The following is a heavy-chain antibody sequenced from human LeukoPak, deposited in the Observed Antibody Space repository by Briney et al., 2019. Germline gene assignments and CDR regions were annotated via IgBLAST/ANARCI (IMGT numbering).Heavy chain of an antibody. V-gene: IGHV3-30-3*01. CDR1: GFTFSGYA. J-gene: IGHJ4*02. CDR2: ISYDGSNK. D-gene: IGHD5-24*01. Sequence: GGSLRLSRAASGFTFSGYAMLWVRQAPGKGLEWVSVISYDGSNKYCADSVKGRFTISRDNSKNTLYLQMSSLRAEDTAVYYCARAWMATIIDYWGQGTLVTVSS. CDR3: ARAWMATIIDY.